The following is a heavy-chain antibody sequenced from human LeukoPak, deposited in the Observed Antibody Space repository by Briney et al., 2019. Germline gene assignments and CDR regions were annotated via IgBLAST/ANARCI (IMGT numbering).Heavy chain of an antibody. Sequence: GGSLRLSCAASGFTFSSYWMSWVRQAPGKGLEWVANIKQDGSEKYYVDSVKGRFTISRDSAKNSLYLQMNSLRAEDTAVYYCARDGSGSCYDYWGQGTLVTVSS. D-gene: IGHD3-10*01. J-gene: IGHJ4*02. V-gene: IGHV3-7*01. CDR2: IKQDGSEK. CDR1: GFTFSSYW. CDR3: ARDGSGSCYDY.